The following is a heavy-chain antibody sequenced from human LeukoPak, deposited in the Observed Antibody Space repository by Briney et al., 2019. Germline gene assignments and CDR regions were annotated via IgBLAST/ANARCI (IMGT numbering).Heavy chain of an antibody. Sequence: SETLSLTCTVSGGSISGGSISSDYWSWIRQPAGKGLEWIGRIYISGGTHSNSSLKIRVRVSVDTYKNQFSLKLTSVTAADTAVYYCARGRYYGSGTLVYFDYWGQGTLVTVSS. CDR2: IYISGGT. J-gene: IGHJ4*02. CDR3: ARGRYYGSGTLVYFDY. D-gene: IGHD3-10*01. CDR1: GGSISSDY. V-gene: IGHV4-4*07.